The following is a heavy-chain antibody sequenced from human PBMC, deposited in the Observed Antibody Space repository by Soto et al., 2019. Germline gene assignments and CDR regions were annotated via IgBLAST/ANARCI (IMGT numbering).Heavy chain of an antibody. V-gene: IGHV1-69*04. CDR1: GGTFSSYT. CDR3: AREYCSGGSCYSGALDI. D-gene: IGHD2-15*01. CDR2: IIPILGIA. Sequence: SVKVSCKASGGTFSSYTISWVRQAPGQGLEWMGRIIPILGIANYAQKFQGRVTITADKSTSTAYMELSSLRSEDTAVYYCAREYCSGGSCYSGALDIWGQGTMVTVSS. J-gene: IGHJ3*02.